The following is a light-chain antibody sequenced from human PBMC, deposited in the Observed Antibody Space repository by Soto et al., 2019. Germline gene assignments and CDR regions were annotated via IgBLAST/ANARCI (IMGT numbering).Light chain of an antibody. CDR2: GAS. CDR3: QHYASSPCT. J-gene: IGKJ1*01. Sequence: EIVLTQSPGTLSLSPGERATLSCRASQSVSSSYLAWYQQKPGQAPRLLIYGASSRATGIPDRFSGSGSGTDFPLTISRLEPEDFPVYYCQHYASSPCTFGQATKVHIK. V-gene: IGKV3-20*01. CDR1: QSVSSSY.